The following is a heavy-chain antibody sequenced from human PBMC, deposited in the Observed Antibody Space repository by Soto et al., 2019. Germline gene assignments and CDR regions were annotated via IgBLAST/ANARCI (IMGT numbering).Heavy chain of an antibody. J-gene: IGHJ6*02. CDR3: ASGNYYNGMDV. D-gene: IGHD3-10*01. CDR1: GFAFSNFW. V-gene: IGHV3-7*01. CDR2: IKKDGSEQ. Sequence: EVQLLESGGGLVQPGGSLRLSCAASGFAFSNFWMTWVRQAPGKGLEWVANIKKDGSEQYYVDSVEGRFTVSRDNAKNSVDLQMNRRRHEDTAVYYCASGNYYNGMDVWGQGTTVTVSS.